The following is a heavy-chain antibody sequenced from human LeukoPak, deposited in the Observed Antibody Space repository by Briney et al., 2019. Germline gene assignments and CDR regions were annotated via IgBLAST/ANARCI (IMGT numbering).Heavy chain of an antibody. CDR1: GFTFSSYA. D-gene: IGHD2-21*02. Sequence: PGGSLRLSCAASGFTFSSYAMSWVRQAPGKGLEWVSAISGSGGSTYYADSVKGRFTFSRDNSKNTLYLQMNSLRAEDTAVYYCAKDPSLAGVTAHDYWGQGTLVTVSS. CDR2: ISGSGGST. J-gene: IGHJ4*02. V-gene: IGHV3-23*01. CDR3: AKDPSLAGVTAHDY.